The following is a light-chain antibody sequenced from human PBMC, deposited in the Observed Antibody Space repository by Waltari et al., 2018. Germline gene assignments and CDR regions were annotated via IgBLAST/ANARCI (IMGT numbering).Light chain of an antibody. V-gene: IGLV8-61*01. J-gene: IGLJ3*02. CDR1: SGSVSSTSY. Sequence: QTVVTQEPSLSVSPGGTVTLTCALISGSVSSTSYASWYQQTPGQAPRTRVYKINNRSSGVPDRFAGSMLGNKAALTITGAQAEDESDYYCVLYMGSGIWVFGGGTKLTVL. CDR2: KIN. CDR3: VLYMGSGIWV.